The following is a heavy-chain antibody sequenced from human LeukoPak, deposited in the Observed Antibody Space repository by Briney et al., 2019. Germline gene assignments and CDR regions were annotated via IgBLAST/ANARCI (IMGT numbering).Heavy chain of an antibody. J-gene: IGHJ4*02. Sequence: GGPLRLSCAASGFTFSSYAMHWVRQAPGKGLEWVAVISYDGSNKYYADSVKGRFTISRDNSKNTLYLQMNSLRAEDTAVYYCARESSVGYYDFWSGSTPDYWGQGTLVTVSS. V-gene: IGHV3-30*04. CDR1: GFTFSSYA. CDR3: ARESSVGYYDFWSGSTPDY. CDR2: ISYDGSNK. D-gene: IGHD3-3*01.